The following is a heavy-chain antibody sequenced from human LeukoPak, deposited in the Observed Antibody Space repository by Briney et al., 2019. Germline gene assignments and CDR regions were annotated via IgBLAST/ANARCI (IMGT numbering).Heavy chain of an antibody. J-gene: IGHJ4*02. CDR3: ARDGYNPIDY. Sequence: SETLSLTCSVSGGSISGSSTYYWGWIRQPPGKGLEWIGTVYYSGSTYYNPSLKSRVTISVDTSKNQFSLSLSSVTAADTAVYYCARDGYNPIDYWGQGTLVTVSS. CDR1: GGSISGSSTYY. V-gene: IGHV4-39*07. D-gene: IGHD5-24*01. CDR2: VYYSGST.